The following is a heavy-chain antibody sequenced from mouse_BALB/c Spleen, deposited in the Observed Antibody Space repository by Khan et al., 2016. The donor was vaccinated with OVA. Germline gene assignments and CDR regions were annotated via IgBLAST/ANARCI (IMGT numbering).Heavy chain of an antibody. Sequence: EVELVESGGGLVQPGGSRKLSCAASGFTFIDYGMAWVRQTPGKGPEWIAFISSVAYSIYYAETVTGRFTFSRENAKNTLYLEMSSLRYGDTAMYFCARGGFAYWGRGTLVTVSA. CDR2: ISSVAYSI. J-gene: IGHJ3*01. CDR3: ARGGFAY. CDR1: GFTFIDYG. V-gene: IGHV5-15*02.